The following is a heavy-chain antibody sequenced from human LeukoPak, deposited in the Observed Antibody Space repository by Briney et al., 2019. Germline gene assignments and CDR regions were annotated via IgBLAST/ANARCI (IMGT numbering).Heavy chain of an antibody. Sequence: GGSLRLSCAASGFTFSSYGMHWVRQAPGKGLEWVAVISYDGSNKYYADSVKGRFTISRDNSKNTLYLQMNSLRAEDTAVYYCAKDLVPSSYYYYGMDVWGQGTTVTVSS. J-gene: IGHJ6*02. D-gene: IGHD6-6*01. CDR2: ISYDGSNK. V-gene: IGHV3-30*18. CDR3: AKDLVPSSYYYYGMDV. CDR1: GFTFSSYG.